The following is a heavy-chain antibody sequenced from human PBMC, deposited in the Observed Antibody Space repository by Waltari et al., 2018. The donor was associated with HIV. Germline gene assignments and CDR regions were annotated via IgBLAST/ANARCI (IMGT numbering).Heavy chain of an antibody. CDR3: TRTGYYDSSGRNGFDI. CDR1: GFSLSNARMC. V-gene: IGHV2-70*15. D-gene: IGHD3-22*01. CDR2: IDWDDVK. Sequence: QVTLRESGPALVKPTQNLTLTCSFSGFSLSNARMCVSLIRRPPGKALQWLARIDWDDVKYYNISLKTRLTISKDTSKNQVVLTMTNMDPVDTATYYCTRTGYYDSSGRNGFDIWGQGIMVTVSS. J-gene: IGHJ3*02.